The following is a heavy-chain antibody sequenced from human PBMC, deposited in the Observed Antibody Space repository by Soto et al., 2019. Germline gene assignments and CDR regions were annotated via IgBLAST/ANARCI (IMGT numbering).Heavy chain of an antibody. D-gene: IGHD6-13*01. J-gene: IGHJ5*02. V-gene: IGHV4-34*01. CDR3: ARAEQQLVPESLLGWFAP. Sequence: SETLSLTCAVYGGSFSGYYWSWIRQPPGKGLEWIGEINHSGSTNYNPSLKSRVTISVDTSKNQFSLKLSSVTAADTAVYYFARAEQQLVPESLLGWFAPWGQGTLVTGSS. CDR1: GGSFSGYY. CDR2: INHSGST.